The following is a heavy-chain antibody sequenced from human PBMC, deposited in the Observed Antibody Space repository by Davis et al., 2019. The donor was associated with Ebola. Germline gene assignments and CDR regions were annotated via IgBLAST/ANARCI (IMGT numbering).Heavy chain of an antibody. CDR3: TSSGFDWLLDYVDY. D-gene: IGHD3-9*01. CDR1: GFSFSGSA. CDR2: SRSKANNYAT. J-gene: IGHJ4*02. Sequence: GESLILSCAAPGFSFSGSAMHWVRQASGRGLEWVGRSRSKANNYATSYAASVKGRFTISRDDSMNTAYLQMSSLKTEDTAVYFCTSSGFDWLLDYVDYWGQGTLVTVSS. V-gene: IGHV3-73*01.